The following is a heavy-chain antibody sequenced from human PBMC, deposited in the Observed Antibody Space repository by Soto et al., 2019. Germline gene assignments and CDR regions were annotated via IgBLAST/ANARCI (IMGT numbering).Heavy chain of an antibody. CDR3: AKDTAYSTPVVFYYSGMDV. CDR1: GFTFSNYG. CDR2: ISYDGSNK. D-gene: IGHD6-13*01. J-gene: IGHJ6*02. V-gene: IGHV3-30*18. Sequence: PGGSLRLSCAASGFTFSNYGMHWVRQAPGKGLEWVAVISYDGSNKYYADSVKGRFTISRDNSKNTLYLQMNSLRPEDTAVYYCAKDTAYSTPVVFYYSGMDVWGQGTTVTVSS.